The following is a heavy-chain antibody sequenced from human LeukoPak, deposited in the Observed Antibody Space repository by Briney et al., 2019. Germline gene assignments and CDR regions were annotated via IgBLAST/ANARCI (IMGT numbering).Heavy chain of an antibody. CDR2: LYSDGNT. J-gene: IGHJ4*01. CDR1: GFTVITND. Sequence: GGSLRLSCAASGFTVITNDMTWVRQAPGKGLEWVSVLYSDGNTKYADSVQGRFTISRDNSKNTLYLEMNSLSPDDTAVYYCARGVKPPAVKNFAYWGHGTLVSVSS. V-gene: IGHV3-53*01. D-gene: IGHD2-2*01. CDR3: ARGVKPPAVKNFAY.